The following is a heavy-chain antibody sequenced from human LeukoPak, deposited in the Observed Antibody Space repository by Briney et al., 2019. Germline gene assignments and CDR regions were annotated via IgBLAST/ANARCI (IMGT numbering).Heavy chain of an antibody. CDR2: ISAYNGNT. V-gene: IGHV1-18*01. CDR1: GYTFTSYG. Sequence: ASVTVSCNASGYTFTSYGNSWVRQGPGPGLGWMGWISAYNGNTNYAQKLQGRVIMTTDTSTSTAYMELRSLRSDDTAVYYCARDLPPFGWFGDHYNWFDPWGQGTLVTVSS. D-gene: IGHD3-10*01. CDR3: ARDLPPFGWFGDHYNWFDP. J-gene: IGHJ5*02.